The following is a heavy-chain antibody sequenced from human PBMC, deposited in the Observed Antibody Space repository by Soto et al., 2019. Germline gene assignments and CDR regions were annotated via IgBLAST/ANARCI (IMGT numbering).Heavy chain of an antibody. J-gene: IGHJ4*02. V-gene: IGHV3-53*04. Sequence: EVQLVESGGGLVQPGGSQRLSCAASGFTVSSNYMSWVRQAPGKGLEWVSVIYSGGSTYYADSVKGRFTISRHNSKNTLYLQMNSLRAEDTAVYYCARGADYDSSGSTFDYWGQGTLVTVSS. CDR3: ARGADYDSSGSTFDY. D-gene: IGHD3-22*01. CDR1: GFTVSSNY. CDR2: IYSGGST.